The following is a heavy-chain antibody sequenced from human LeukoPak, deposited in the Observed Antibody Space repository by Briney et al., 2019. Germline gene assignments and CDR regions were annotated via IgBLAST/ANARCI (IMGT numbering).Heavy chain of an antibody. CDR1: GYTFTGYY. D-gene: IGHD2-2*01. CDR2: INPNSGGT. V-gene: IGHV1-2*04. CDR3: ARDCSSTSCYLGHYYGMDV. Sequence: ASVKVSCKASGYTFTGYYMHWVRQAPGQGLEWMGWINPNSGGTNYAQKFQGWVTMTTDTSTSTAYMELRSLRSDDTAVYYCARDCSSTSCYLGHYYGMDVWGQGTTVTVSS. J-gene: IGHJ6*02.